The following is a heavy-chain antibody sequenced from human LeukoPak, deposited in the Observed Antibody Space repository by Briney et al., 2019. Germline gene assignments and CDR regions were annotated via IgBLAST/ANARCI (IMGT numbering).Heavy chain of an antibody. J-gene: IGHJ4*02. D-gene: IGHD4-11*01. CDR2: ISYDGNNQ. V-gene: IGHV3-30-3*01. CDR1: GFAFSSLA. Sequence: GGSLRLSCAVSGFAFSSLAMHWVRQAPGKGLEWVAFISYDGNNQYYADSVKGRFTISRDNSKNTLYLQMNNLRAEDTAIYYCATSTVAKYDYWGQGTLVAVSS. CDR3: ATSTVAKYDY.